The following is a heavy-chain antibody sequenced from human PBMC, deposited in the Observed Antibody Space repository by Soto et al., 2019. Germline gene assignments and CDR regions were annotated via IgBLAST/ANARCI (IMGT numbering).Heavy chain of an antibody. V-gene: IGHV3-53*01. CDR1: GLTVSGKKY. Sequence: DVQLVESGGGLIQPGGSLRLSCVASGLTVSGKKYVAWVRQAPGKGQEWVSGVYDLDGSYYADSVRGRFTTSSGKSRTTVWLQMRDLRPDDTALYFCATWHLREHAYDIWGQGTTVTVSS. CDR2: VYDLDGS. CDR3: ATWHLREHAYDI. J-gene: IGHJ3*02. D-gene: IGHD5-12*01.